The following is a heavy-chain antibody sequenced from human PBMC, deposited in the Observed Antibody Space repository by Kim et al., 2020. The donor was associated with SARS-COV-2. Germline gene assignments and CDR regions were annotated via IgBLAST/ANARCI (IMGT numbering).Heavy chain of an antibody. J-gene: IGHJ6*02. D-gene: IGHD2-2*02. V-gene: IGHV4-34*01. CDR3: ASGRAGVVPAPVLGLVPLYEYFIMDV. Sequence: SETLSLTCAVYGGSFSGYHWSWIRPPPGKGLEWIGEINHSGTNNNNPSLKSRVTISIDTSNNQFSLKLTSVTAADTGLYYCASGRAGVVPAPVLGLVPLYEYFIMDVWRRGTTDTVPS. CDR2: INHSGTN. CDR1: GGSFSGYH.